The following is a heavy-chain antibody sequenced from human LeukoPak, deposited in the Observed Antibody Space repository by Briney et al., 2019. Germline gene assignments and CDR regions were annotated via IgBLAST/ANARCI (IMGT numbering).Heavy chain of an antibody. Sequence: PSGTLSLTCTVSGGSISSFYWSWIRQPPGKGLEWIGYIYYSGSTNYNPSLKSRVTISVDTSKNQFSLNLSSVTAADTAVYYCARAGGSGGSCYSIWGQGTLVTVSS. CDR3: ARAGGSGGSCYSI. CDR1: GGSISSFY. CDR2: IYYSGST. V-gene: IGHV4-59*01. D-gene: IGHD2-15*01. J-gene: IGHJ4*02.